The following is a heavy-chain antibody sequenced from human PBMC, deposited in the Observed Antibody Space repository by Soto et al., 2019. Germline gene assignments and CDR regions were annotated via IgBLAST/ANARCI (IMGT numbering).Heavy chain of an antibody. D-gene: IGHD3-16*02. Sequence: EVQLVESGGGLVQPGGSLRLSCAASGFTFSSYAMHWVRQAPGKGLEYVSAISSNGGSTYYANSVKGRFTISRDNSKNTLYLQRGSLRAEDMAVYYCARVNPRDYDYIWGSYPAGSGYYYYYMDVWGKGTTVTVSS. V-gene: IGHV3-64*01. CDR3: ARVNPRDYDYIWGSYPAGSGYYYYYMDV. CDR1: GFTFSSYA. CDR2: ISSNGGST. J-gene: IGHJ6*03.